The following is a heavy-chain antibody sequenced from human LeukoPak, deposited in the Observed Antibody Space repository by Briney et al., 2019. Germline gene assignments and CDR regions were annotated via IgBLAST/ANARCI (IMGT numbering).Heavy chain of an antibody. D-gene: IGHD3-3*01. CDR3: ASGGAYYDFWSGYYPGPDNWFDP. V-gene: IGHV4-59*01. J-gene: IGHJ5*02. Sequence: KPSETLSLTCTVSGGSISSYYWSWIRQPPGKGLEWIGYIYYSGSTNYNPSLTSRVTISVDTSKNQFSLKLSSVPAADTAVYYCASGGAYYDFWSGYYPGPDNWFDPWGQGTLVTVSS. CDR1: GGSISSYY. CDR2: IYYSGST.